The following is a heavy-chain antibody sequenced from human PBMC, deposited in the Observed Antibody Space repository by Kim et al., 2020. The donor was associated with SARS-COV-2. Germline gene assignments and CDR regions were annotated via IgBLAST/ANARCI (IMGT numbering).Heavy chain of an antibody. J-gene: IGHJ4*02. CDR3: ARGRTMVQGVISYVGNLFDY. CDR1: GGSISSGGYY. V-gene: IGHV4-31*03. CDR2: IYYSGST. Sequence: SETLSLTCTVSGGSISSGGYYWSWIRQHPGKGLEWIGYIYYSGSTYYNPSLKSRVTISVDTSKNQFSLKLSSVTAADTAVYYCARGRTMVQGVISYVGNLFDYWGQGTLVTVSS. D-gene: IGHD3-10*01.